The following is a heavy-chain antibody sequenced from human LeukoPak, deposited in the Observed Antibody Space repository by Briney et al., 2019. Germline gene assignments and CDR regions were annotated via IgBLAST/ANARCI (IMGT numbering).Heavy chain of an antibody. Sequence: GGSLRLSCAASGFTFSNYAMSWVRQAPGKGLERVSTITKSGGNTYYADSVKGRFTISRDNSKNTLYLQMNSLRAEDTAVYYCAKFRGAAYQFLYVDYWGQGTLVTVSS. CDR3: AKFRGAAYQFLYVDY. V-gene: IGHV3-23*01. CDR2: ITKSGGNT. D-gene: IGHD2-2*02. CDR1: GFTFSNYA. J-gene: IGHJ4*02.